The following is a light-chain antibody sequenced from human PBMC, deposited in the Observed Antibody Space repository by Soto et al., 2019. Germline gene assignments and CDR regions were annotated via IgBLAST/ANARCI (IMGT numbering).Light chain of an antibody. CDR1: SSDVGGYNY. J-gene: IGLJ2*01. CDR2: DVS. Sequence: QSALTQPASVSGSPGQSITISCTGTSSDVGGYNYVSWYQQHPGKAPKLMIYDVSNRPSGVSNRFSGSKSGNTASLTISGLHAEDDADYYCSSYTGSSTYVVFGGGTKVTVL. CDR3: SSYTGSSTYVV. V-gene: IGLV2-14*01.